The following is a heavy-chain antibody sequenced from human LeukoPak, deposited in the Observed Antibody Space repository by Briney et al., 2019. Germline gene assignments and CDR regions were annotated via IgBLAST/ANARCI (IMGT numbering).Heavy chain of an antibody. Sequence: SVKVSCKASGGTFSSYSINWVRQVPGQGLEWMAGIIPIFGTVKYAHKFQGRVTITADESTSTAYMELSSLRSEDTAVYYCARDRGYYDILTGYYTFDYWGQGTLVTVSS. J-gene: IGHJ4*02. V-gene: IGHV1-69*01. D-gene: IGHD3-9*01. CDR1: GGTFSSYS. CDR2: IIPIFGTV. CDR3: ARDRGYYDILTGYYTFDY.